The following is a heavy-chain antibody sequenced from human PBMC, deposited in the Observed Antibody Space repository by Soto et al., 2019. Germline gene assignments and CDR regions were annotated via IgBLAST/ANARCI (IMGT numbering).Heavy chain of an antibody. V-gene: IGHV1-46*01. D-gene: IGHD2-15*01. CDR3: ARDESRPGGRGDFDY. CDR1: GYTFTSYY. J-gene: IGHJ4*02. Sequence: ASVKVSCKASGYTFTSYYMHWVRQAPGQGLEWMGIINPSGGSTSYAQKFQGRVTMTRDTSTSTVYMELSSLRSEDTAVYYCARDESRPGGRGDFDYWGQGTLVTVSS. CDR2: INPSGGST.